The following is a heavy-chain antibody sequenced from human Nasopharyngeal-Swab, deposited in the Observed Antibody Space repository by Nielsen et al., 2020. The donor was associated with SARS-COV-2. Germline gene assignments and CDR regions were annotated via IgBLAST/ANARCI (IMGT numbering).Heavy chain of an antibody. D-gene: IGHD2-8*01. CDR1: GGTLRTYA. V-gene: IGHV1-69*06. CDR2: IIPMFGTA. Sequence: SVKVSCKASGGTLRTYAINWFRQAPGQGLEWMGGIIPMFGTADYAQKFQGRVTITADRSTSTAYMEMNSLRSEDTAVYYCARAHPRSCTDGVCFRSQVYNWFDPWGQGTLVTVSS. J-gene: IGHJ5*02. CDR3: ARAHPRSCTDGVCFRSQVYNWFDP.